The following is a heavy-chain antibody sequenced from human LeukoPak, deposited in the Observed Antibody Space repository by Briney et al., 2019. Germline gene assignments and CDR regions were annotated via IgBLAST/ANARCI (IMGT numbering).Heavy chain of an antibody. J-gene: IGHJ6*03. Sequence: ASVKVSCKASGYTFTGYYMHWVRQAPGQGLEWMGWINPNSGGTNYAQKFQGRVTMTRDTSISTAYMELSRLRSDDTAVYYCAREDIVVAPGGYYYYMDVWGKGTTVTISS. CDR2: INPNSGGT. V-gene: IGHV1-2*02. D-gene: IGHD2-15*01. CDR3: AREDIVVAPGGYYYYMDV. CDR1: GYTFTGYY.